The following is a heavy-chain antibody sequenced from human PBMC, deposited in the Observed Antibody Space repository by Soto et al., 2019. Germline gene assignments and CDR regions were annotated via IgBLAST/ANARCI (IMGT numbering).Heavy chain of an antibody. J-gene: IGHJ3*02. D-gene: IGHD3-16*01. CDR3: AKDYAYAFDI. CDR1: GFTFSGYI. V-gene: IGHV3-23*01. Sequence: GGSLRLSCATSGFTFSGYIMNWVRQAPGKGLEWVSSISGSSGSTYYADSVKGRFTISRDNSKNTLYLQMNSLRAEDTAVYYCAKDYAYAFDIWGQGTMVTVSS. CDR2: ISGSSGST.